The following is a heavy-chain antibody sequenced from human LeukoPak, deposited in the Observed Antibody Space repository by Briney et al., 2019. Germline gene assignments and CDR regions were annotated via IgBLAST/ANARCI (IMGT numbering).Heavy chain of an antibody. V-gene: IGHV5-51*01. CDR3: ARLVTPGVTRWFDP. J-gene: IGHJ5*02. D-gene: IGHD3-16*02. CDR1: GYKFIDHW. CDR2: IYPGDSDA. Sequence: GESLKISCKTSGYKFIDHWIGWVRQMPGKGLEWMAIIYPGDSDARYSPSFQGHVTISADKSITTAYLQWSSLKASDTATYYCARLVTPGVTRWFDPWGQGTPVTVSS.